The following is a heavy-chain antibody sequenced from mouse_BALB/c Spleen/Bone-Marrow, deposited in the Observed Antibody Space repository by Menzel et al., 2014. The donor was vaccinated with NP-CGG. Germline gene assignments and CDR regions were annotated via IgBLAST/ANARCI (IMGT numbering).Heavy chain of an antibody. D-gene: IGHD2-3*01. Sequence: EVKLVESGGGLVQPKGSLKLSCAASGFTFNTYAMNWVRQAPGKGLEWVARIRSKSNNYATYYADSVKDRFTISRDDSQSKLFLQMNNLKTEDTAMHYCVKSDGYFFDYWGQGTSLTVSS. CDR1: GFTFNTYA. CDR2: IRSKSNNYAT. J-gene: IGHJ2*03. CDR3: VKSDGYFFDY. V-gene: IGHV10-1*02.